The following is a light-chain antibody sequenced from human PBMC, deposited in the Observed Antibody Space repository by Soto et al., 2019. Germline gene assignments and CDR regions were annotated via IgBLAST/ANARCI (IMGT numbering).Light chain of an antibody. V-gene: IGLV2-14*01. Sequence: QSALTQPASVSGSPGQSITISCTGTSSDVGGYNYVSWYQQHPGKAPKLMIYDVSNRPSGVSNRFSGSKSGNTASLTISGLQAEDGAYYYCSSYTSSSTPVVFGGGTKVTVL. J-gene: IGLJ2*01. CDR1: SSDVGGYNY. CDR2: DVS. CDR3: SSYTSSSTPVV.